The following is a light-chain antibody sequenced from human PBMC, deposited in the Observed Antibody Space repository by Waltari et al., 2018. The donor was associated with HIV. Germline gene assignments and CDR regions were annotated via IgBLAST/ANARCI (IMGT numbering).Light chain of an antibody. CDR1: RSISTY. Sequence: DIQMTQSPSSLSASVGDRVTITCRASRSISTYLNWYQQKPGKAPNLLIFAASRLQSGVPSRFSGSGSGTDFTLTISSLQPEDFASYFCQQTYSAPLTFGGGTKVEIK. CDR3: QQTYSAPLT. J-gene: IGKJ4*01. CDR2: AAS. V-gene: IGKV1-39*01.